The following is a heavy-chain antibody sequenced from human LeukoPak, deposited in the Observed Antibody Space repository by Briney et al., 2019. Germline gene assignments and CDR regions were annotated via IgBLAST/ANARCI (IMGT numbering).Heavy chain of an antibody. CDR3: ARVQQQWQNIDY. J-gene: IGHJ4*02. D-gene: IGHD6-19*01. CDR1: GYTFTDYY. V-gene: IGHV1-2*02. CDR2: INPNSGGT. Sequence: ASVKVSCKASGYTFTDYYMHWVRQAPGQGLEWMGWINPNSGGTNYAQKFQGRVTMTRDTSISTAYMELSRLRSDDTAVYYCARVQQQWQNIDYWGQGTLVTVSS.